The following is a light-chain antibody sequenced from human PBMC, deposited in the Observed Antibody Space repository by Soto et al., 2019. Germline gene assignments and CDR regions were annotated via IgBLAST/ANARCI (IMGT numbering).Light chain of an antibody. CDR3: QQYNSYSST. J-gene: IGKJ1*01. CDR1: QSISRW. Sequence: DIQMTQSPSTLSAFAGDRVTITCRAIQSISRWLAWYQQKPGKAPKLLIHKASSLESGVPSRFSGSGSGTEFTLTISSLQPDDFATYYCQQYNSYSSTFGQGTKVEIK. V-gene: IGKV1-5*03. CDR2: KAS.